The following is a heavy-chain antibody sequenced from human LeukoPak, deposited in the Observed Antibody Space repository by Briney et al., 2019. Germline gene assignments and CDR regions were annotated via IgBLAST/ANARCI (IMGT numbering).Heavy chain of an antibody. D-gene: IGHD5-18*01. CDR1: GGSISSYY. J-gene: IGHJ4*02. Sequence: PSETLSLTCTVSGGSISSYYWSWIRQPPGKGLEWIGHIYYSGSANYNPSLKSRVTISIDTSKNQFSLRLSSVTAADTAVYYCARGAAGYSYGWGQGTLVTVSS. V-gene: IGHV4-59*01. CDR3: ARGAAGYSYG. CDR2: IYYSGSA.